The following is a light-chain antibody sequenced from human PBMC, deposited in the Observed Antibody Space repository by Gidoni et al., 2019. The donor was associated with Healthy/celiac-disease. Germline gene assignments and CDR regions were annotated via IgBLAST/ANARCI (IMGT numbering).Light chain of an antibody. Sequence: EIVMTQSPATLSVSPGERATLSCRASQSVSSNLSWYQKKPGQAPRLLIYGASTRATGIPARFSGSGSGTEFTLTISSLQSEDFAVYYCQQYNNPSITFGQGTRLEIK. V-gene: IGKV3-15*01. CDR2: GAS. CDR3: QQYNNPSIT. CDR1: QSVSSN. J-gene: IGKJ5*01.